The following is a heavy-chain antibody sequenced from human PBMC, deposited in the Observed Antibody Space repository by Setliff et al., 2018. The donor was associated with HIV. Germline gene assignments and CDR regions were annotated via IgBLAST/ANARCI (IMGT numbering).Heavy chain of an antibody. CDR3: ARAKAVGGVIITGGLDV. CDR1: GYTFTNYG. Sequence: GASVKVSCKASGYTFTNYGITWLRRASGQGLEWMGWMNPKSGVSGSALKFHDRVTMTRDTSTLTLYMELSSLTSEDTAVYYCARAKAVGGVIITGGLDVWGQGTTVTVSS. J-gene: IGHJ6*02. CDR2: MNPKSGVS. V-gene: IGHV1-8*02. D-gene: IGHD3-16*02.